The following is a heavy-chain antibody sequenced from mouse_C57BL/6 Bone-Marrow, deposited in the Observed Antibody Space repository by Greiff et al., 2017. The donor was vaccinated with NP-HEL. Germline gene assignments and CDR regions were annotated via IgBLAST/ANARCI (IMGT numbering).Heavy chain of an antibody. V-gene: IGHV1-50*01. Sequence: QVQLQQPGAELVKPGASVKLSCKASGYTFTSYWMPWVKQRPGQGLEWIGEIDPSDSYPNYNQKFKGKATLTVDTSYSTAYMQLSSLTSEDSAVYYCARTGDYDYDEGAMDYWGQGTSVTVSS. CDR1: GYTFTSYW. D-gene: IGHD2-4*01. CDR3: ARTGDYDYDEGAMDY. J-gene: IGHJ4*01. CDR2: IDPSDSYP.